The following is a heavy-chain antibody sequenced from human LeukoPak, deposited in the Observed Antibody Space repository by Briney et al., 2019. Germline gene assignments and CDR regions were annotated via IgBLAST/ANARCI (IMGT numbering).Heavy chain of an antibody. CDR2: INQDGSVK. Sequence: GGSLRLSCAASGFTFSTYWMTWVRHAPGKGLEWVANINQDGSVKNYADSVECLFTISRDNSKNTLYLQMNSLGADDTAVYYCARDIGRGYSYGPFDYWGQGTLVTVSS. J-gene: IGHJ4*02. CDR1: GFTFSTYW. D-gene: IGHD5-12*01. V-gene: IGHV3-7*01. CDR3: ARDIGRGYSYGPFDY.